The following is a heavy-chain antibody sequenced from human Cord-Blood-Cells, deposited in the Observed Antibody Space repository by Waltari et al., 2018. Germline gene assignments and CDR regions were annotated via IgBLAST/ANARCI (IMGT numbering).Heavy chain of an antibody. V-gene: IGHV3-53*01. D-gene: IGHD7-27*01. CDR1: GFTVSSNY. J-gene: IGHJ3*02. Sequence: EVQLVESGGGLIQPGGSLRLSCAASGFTVSSNYISWVRQAPGKGLEWVSVSYSGGSTYYADSVKGRFTISRDNSKNTLYLQMNSLRAEDTAVYYCARVNWDDAFDIWGQGTMVTVSS. CDR2: SYSGGST. CDR3: ARVNWDDAFDI.